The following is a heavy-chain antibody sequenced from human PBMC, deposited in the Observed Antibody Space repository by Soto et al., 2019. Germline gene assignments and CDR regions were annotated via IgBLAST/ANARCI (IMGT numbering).Heavy chain of an antibody. CDR2: INHSGST. Sequence: PSETLSLTCAVYGGSFSGYYWSWIRQPPGKGPEWIGEINHSGSTNYNPSLKSRVTMSVDTSKNQFSLKLSSVTAADTAVYYCARLSSSWQDYWGQGTLVTVSS. D-gene: IGHD6-13*01. J-gene: IGHJ4*02. V-gene: IGHV4-34*01. CDR1: GGSFSGYY. CDR3: ARLSSSWQDY.